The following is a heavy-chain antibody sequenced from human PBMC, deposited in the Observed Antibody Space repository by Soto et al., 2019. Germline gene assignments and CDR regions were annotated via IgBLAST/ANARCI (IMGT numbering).Heavy chain of an antibody. D-gene: IGHD6-6*01. CDR1: GFTFSSYA. CDR3: ARVQAARGTDYYYGMAV. Sequence: GGSLRLSCAASGFTFSSYAMSWVRQAPGKGLEWVSAISGSGGSTYYADSVKGRFTISRDNSKNTLYLQMNSLRAEDTAVYYCARVQAARGTDYYYGMAVWGRGTTVTLSS. V-gene: IGHV3-23*01. CDR2: ISGSGGST. J-gene: IGHJ6*02.